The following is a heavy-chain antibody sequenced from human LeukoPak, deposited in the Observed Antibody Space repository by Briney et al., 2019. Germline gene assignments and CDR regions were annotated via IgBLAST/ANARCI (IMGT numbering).Heavy chain of an antibody. Sequence: GGSLRLSCAASGFTFSDYYMSWIRQAPGKGLEWVSYISSSSSYTNYADSVKGRFTISRDNAKNSLYLQINSLRAEDTAVYYCARFWSSYPFGIAPDYWGQGTLVTVSS. J-gene: IGHJ4*02. CDR3: ARFWSSYPFGIAPDY. V-gene: IGHV3-11*06. D-gene: IGHD6-13*01. CDR2: ISSSSSYT. CDR1: GFTFSDYY.